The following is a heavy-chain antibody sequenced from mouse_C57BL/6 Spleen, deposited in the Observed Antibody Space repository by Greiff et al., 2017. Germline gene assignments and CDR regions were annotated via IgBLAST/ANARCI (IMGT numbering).Heavy chain of an antibody. D-gene: IGHD3-1*01. CDR1: GYTFTDYN. V-gene: IGHV1-18*01. J-gene: IGHJ4*01. CDR3: ARMDGRYYAMDY. CDR2: INPNNGGT. Sequence: EVQLQQSGPELVKPGASVKIPCKASGYTFTDYNMDWVKQSHGKSLEWIGDINPNNGGTIYNQKFKGKATLTVDKSSSTAYMELRSLTSEDTAVYYCARMDGRYYAMDYWGQGTSVTVSS.